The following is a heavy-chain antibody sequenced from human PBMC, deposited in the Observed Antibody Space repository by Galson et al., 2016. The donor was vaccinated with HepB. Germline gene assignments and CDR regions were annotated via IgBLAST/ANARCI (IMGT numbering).Heavy chain of an antibody. V-gene: IGHV3-7*01. J-gene: IGHJ5*02. CDR1: GFTFSNDW. Sequence: SLRLSCAASGFTFSNDWMNWVRQAPGKGLEWVASMKEDGHDTYYVDFVKGRFTTSRDTADNSVFLLMNSLRPEDTGVYYCAGGGGGRTCYTLLDPWGQGTLVTVSA. CDR3: AGGGGGRTCYTLLDP. CDR2: MKEDGHDT. D-gene: IGHD2-2*02.